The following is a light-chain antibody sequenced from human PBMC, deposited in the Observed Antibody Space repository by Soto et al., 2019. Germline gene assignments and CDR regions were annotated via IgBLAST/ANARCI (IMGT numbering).Light chain of an antibody. CDR2: DNS. V-gene: IGLV1-51*01. J-gene: IGLJ1*01. Sequence: QSVLTQPPSVSAAPGQKVTISCSGSGSNIGNNFVSWYQHFPGTAPKLLIYDNSKGPSGIPDRFSGSKSGTSATLGITGLQTGDEADYYCGTWDNSLSAYVFGAGTKLTVL. CDR1: GSNIGNNF. CDR3: GTWDNSLSAYV.